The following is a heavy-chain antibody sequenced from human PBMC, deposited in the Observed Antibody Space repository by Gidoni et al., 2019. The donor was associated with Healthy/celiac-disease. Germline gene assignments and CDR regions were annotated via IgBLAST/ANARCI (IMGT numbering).Heavy chain of an antibody. CDR3: ARDRGEAAAGSALYWYFDL. V-gene: IGHV3-53*01. CDR1: GFTVSSNY. CDR2: IYSGGST. Sequence: EVQLVESGGGLIQPGGSLRLSCAASGFTVSSNYMSWVRQAPGKGLEWVSVIYSGGSTYYADSVKGRFTISRDNSKNTLYLQMNSLRAEDTAVYYCARDRGEAAAGSALYWYFDLWGRGTLVTVSS. D-gene: IGHD6-13*01. J-gene: IGHJ2*01.